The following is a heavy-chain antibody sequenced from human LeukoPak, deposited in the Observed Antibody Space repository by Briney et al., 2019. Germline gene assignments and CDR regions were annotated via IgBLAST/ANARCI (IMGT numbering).Heavy chain of an antibody. V-gene: IGHV3-48*03. J-gene: IGHJ6*02. CDR3: AKDSSITNPYYGLDV. D-gene: IGHD3-3*01. CDR1: GFTFSSYG. Sequence: PAGSLRLSCAASGFTFSSYGMNWVRQAPGKGLDWVSYISSSGSAIYYADSVRGRFTITRDNAKNSLSLQMNSLRAEDTAVYNCAKDSSITNPYYGLDVWGQGTTVTVSS. CDR2: ISSSGSAI.